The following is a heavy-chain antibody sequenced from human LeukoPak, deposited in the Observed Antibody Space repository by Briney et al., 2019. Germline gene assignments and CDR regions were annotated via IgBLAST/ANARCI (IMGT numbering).Heavy chain of an antibody. D-gene: IGHD1-26*01. CDR2: ISTSSITI. CDR3: ARGGSYYWPIDL. CDR1: GSTFSSNS. J-gene: IGHJ5*02. V-gene: IGHV3-48*01. Sequence: GGSLRLSCAASGSTFSSNSMNWVRQAPGKGLEWVSYISTSSITIKYADAVKGRFTISRDNDKNSVYLQMNSLRADDTAVYYCARGGSYYWPIDLWGQGTLVTVSS.